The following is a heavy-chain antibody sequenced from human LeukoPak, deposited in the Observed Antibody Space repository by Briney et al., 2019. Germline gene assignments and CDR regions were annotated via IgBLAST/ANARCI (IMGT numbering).Heavy chain of an antibody. Sequence: ASVKVSCKASGYTFTGYYMHWVRQAPGQGLEWMGWINPNSGGTNYAQKFQGRVTMTRDTSISTAYMELSKLRSDDTAVYYCARPDPGDDAFDIWGQGTMVTVSS. CDR3: ARPDPGDDAFDI. CDR2: INPNSGGT. J-gene: IGHJ3*02. V-gene: IGHV1-2*02. CDR1: GYTFTGYY.